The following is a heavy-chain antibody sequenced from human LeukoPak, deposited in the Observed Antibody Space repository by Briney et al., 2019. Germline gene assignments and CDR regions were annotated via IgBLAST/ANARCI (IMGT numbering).Heavy chain of an antibody. CDR3: ARLKFYDSTGYSPGYYMDV. V-gene: IGHV4-4*07. J-gene: IGHJ6*03. CDR2: IYGSGIT. Sequence: TPSETLSLTCTVSGGSIISNYWSWIRQSAGTGLEWIGRIYGSGITDYNPSLKSRVTMSLDPSRKQFSLRLTSVTAADTAVYYCARLKFYDSTGYSPGYYMDVWGKGTTVSVFS. D-gene: IGHD3-22*01. CDR1: GGSIISNY.